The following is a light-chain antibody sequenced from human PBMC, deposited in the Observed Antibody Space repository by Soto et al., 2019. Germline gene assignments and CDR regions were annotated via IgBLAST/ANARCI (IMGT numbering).Light chain of an antibody. V-gene: IGKV1-39*01. CDR1: QGVSTY. CDR2: AAS. CDR3: QQSYRTPQT. J-gene: IGKJ2*01. Sequence: DIQMTQSPSSLSASVGDRVTITCRASQGVSTYLLWYQQTQGKAPKLLIYAASSLRSGVPTRFSGRGSGTNFALTISSLKPEDFATYYCQQSYRTPQTLGQGTRLETK.